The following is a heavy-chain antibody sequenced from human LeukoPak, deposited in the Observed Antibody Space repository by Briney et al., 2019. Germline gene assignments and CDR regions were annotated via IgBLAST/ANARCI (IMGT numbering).Heavy chain of an antibody. CDR3: AKDGATYYYDSSGYPGPFDI. V-gene: IGHV3-30*18. D-gene: IGHD3-22*01. CDR2: ISYDGSNK. CDR1: GFTFSSYG. J-gene: IGHJ3*02. Sequence: GGSLRLSCAASGFTFSSYGMHWVRQAPGKGLEWVAVISYDGSNKYHADSVKGRFTISRDNSKNTLYLQMNSLRAEDTAVYYCAKDGATYYYDSSGYPGPFDIWGQGTMVTVSS.